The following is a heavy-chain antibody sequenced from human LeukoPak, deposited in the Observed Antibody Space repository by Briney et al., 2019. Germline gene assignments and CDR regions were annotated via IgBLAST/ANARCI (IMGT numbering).Heavy chain of an antibody. Sequence: PSETLSLTCAVYGGSFSGYYWSWIRQPPGKGLEWIGEINHSGSTNYNPSLKSRVTISVDTSKNQFSLKLSSVTAADTAVYYCARGVRYCSSTSCYRLSWWFDPWGQGTLVTVSS. CDR1: GGSFSGYY. D-gene: IGHD2-2*02. J-gene: IGHJ5*02. CDR2: INHSGST. CDR3: ARGVRYCSSTSCYRLSWWFDP. V-gene: IGHV4-34*01.